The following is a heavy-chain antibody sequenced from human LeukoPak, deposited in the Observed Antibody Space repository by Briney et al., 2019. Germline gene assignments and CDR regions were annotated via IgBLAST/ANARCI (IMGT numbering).Heavy chain of an antibody. CDR3: ARDVDSSGLNWFDP. V-gene: IGHV1-69*04. D-gene: IGHD6-19*01. Sequence: SVKVSCKASGGTFSSYAISWVRQAPGQGLEWMGRIIPIFGIANYAQKFQGRVTITADKSTSTAYMELSSLRSEDTAVYYCARDVDSSGLNWFDPWGQGTLVTVSS. CDR1: GGTFSSYA. CDR2: IIPIFGIA. J-gene: IGHJ5*02.